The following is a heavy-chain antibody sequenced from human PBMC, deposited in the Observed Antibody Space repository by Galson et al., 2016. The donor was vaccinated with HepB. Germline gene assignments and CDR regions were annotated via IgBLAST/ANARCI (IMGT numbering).Heavy chain of an antibody. CDR1: GFTFSKYW. Sequence: SLRLSCAASGFTFSKYWMHWVRQAPGKGLVWVSRINSDGSSTSYADSVKGRFTISRDNAKNTLSLRMSSLRVEDTAVYYCARSSGSGVDYWGQGTMVTVSS. J-gene: IGHJ4*02. CDR3: ARSSGSGVDY. D-gene: IGHD3-10*01. V-gene: IGHV3-74*01. CDR2: INSDGSST.